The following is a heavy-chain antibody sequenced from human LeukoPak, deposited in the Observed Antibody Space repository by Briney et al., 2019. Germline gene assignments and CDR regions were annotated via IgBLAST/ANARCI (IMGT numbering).Heavy chain of an antibody. D-gene: IGHD2-15*01. J-gene: IGHJ4*02. CDR3: AILGYCSGGSCYSADY. Sequence: ASVQVSCKASGGTFSSYAISWVRQAPGQGLEWMGGIIPIFGTANYAQKFQGRVTITADKSTSTAYMELSSLRSEDTAVYYCAILGYCSGGSCYSADYWGQGTLVTVSS. CDR1: GGTFSSYA. V-gene: IGHV1-69*06. CDR2: IIPIFGTA.